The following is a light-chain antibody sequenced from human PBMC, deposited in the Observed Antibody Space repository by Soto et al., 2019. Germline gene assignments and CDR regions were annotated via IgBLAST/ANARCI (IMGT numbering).Light chain of an antibody. Sequence: DIQMTQSPSSLSASIGGRVTISCRASQGISNDLAWYQQKPGKVPYLLIYAASTSHSGVPSRFRGSGSGTDFTLTISSLQPEDVATYYCQNYNSAPRTFGQGTKVDIK. CDR1: QGISND. CDR3: QNYNSAPRT. J-gene: IGKJ1*01. CDR2: AAS. V-gene: IGKV1-27*01.